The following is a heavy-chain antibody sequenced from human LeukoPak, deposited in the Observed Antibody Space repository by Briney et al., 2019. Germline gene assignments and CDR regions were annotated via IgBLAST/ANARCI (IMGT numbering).Heavy chain of an antibody. J-gene: IGHJ4*02. D-gene: IGHD2-2*01. CDR3: AREVGGYQLLINFDY. CDR2: IYSGGST. V-gene: IGHV3-53*01. Sequence: GGCLRLSCAASGFTVSSNYMSWVRQAPGKGLEWVSVIYSGGSTYYADSVKGRFTISRDNSKNTLYLQMNSLRAEDTAVYYCAREVGGYQLLINFDYWGQGTLVTVSS. CDR1: GFTVSSNY.